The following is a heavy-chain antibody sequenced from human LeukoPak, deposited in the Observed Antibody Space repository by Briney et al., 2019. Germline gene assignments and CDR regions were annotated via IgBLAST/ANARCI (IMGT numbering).Heavy chain of an antibody. Sequence: PGGSLRLSCAASGFTVSNNYMSWVRQAPGKGPEWVSSISGSGGSSYYADSVKGRFTISRDNSKNTLGVQMNSLRAEDTAVYYCAKGFSGSFVDYFDSWGQGAVVTVSS. CDR2: ISGSGGSS. V-gene: IGHV3-23*01. CDR1: GFTVSNNY. J-gene: IGHJ4*02. D-gene: IGHD1-26*01. CDR3: AKGFSGSFVDYFDS.